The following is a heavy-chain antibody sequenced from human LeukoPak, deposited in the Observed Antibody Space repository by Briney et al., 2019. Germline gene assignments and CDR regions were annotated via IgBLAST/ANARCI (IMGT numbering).Heavy chain of an antibody. CDR1: GFTFSSYA. J-gene: IGHJ4*02. CDR3: AKVWTIGDY. CDR2: ISGSGGST. Sequence: GGSLRLSSAVSGFTFSSYAISCVRQAPGKGLEWVSAISGSGGSTYYADSVKGRFTISRDNSKNTLYLQMNSLRAEDTAVYYCAKVWTIGDYWGQGTLVTVSS. D-gene: IGHD3/OR15-3a*01. V-gene: IGHV3-23*01.